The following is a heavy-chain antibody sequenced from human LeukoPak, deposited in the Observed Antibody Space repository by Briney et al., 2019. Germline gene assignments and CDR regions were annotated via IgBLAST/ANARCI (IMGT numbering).Heavy chain of an antibody. V-gene: IGHV4-59*01. D-gene: IGHD3-10*01. CDR3: MRVGYGSGNPPGGFDS. CDR2: IYYTGST. CDR1: GGCISRYY. Sequence: SETLSLTCTISGGCISRYYWSWIRQPPGKGLECIGYIYYTGSTNYNPSLKTRVTISLDTSKNQFSLKLSSVTAADTAVYYCMRVGYGSGNPPGGFDSWGQGTMVTVSS. J-gene: IGHJ3*02.